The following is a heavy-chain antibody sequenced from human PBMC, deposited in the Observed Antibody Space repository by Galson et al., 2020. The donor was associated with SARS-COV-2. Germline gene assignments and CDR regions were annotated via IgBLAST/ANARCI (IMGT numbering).Heavy chain of an antibody. CDR2: ISWDGDTT. CDR1: GFTFDDFA. D-gene: IGHD6-13*01. V-gene: IGHV3-43D*04. J-gene: IGHJ4*02. CDR3: AKVAGGYSASWYGHVDC. Sequence: GESLKISCAASGFTFDDFAMHWVRQAPGKGLEWVALISWDGDTTKYADSVKGRFIISRDNRKSSLYLQMKSLRPDDTAFYYCAKVAGGYSASWYGHVDCWGQGTLVSVSS.